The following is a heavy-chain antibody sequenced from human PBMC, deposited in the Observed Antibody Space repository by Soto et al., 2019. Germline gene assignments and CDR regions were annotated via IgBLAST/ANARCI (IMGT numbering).Heavy chain of an antibody. CDR1: GFTFSSYW. Sequence: GGSLRLSCAASGFTFSSYWMHWVRQAPGKGLVWVSRINSDGSSTSYADSVKGRFTISRDNAKNTLYLQMNSLRAEDTAVYYCARDIYCSSTSCYADYYYYGMDVWGQGTTVTVSS. CDR2: INSDGSST. J-gene: IGHJ6*02. D-gene: IGHD2-2*01. V-gene: IGHV3-74*01. CDR3: ARDIYCSSTSCYADYYYYGMDV.